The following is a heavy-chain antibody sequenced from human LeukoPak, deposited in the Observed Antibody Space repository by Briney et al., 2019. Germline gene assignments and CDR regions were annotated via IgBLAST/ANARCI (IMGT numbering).Heavy chain of an antibody. CDR3: AKDRSIAARRDFDY. Sequence: SLRLSCAASGFTFDDYAMHWVRQAPGKGLEWVSGISWNSGSIGYADPVKGRFTISRDNAKNSLYLQMNSLRAEDTALYYCAKDRSIAARRDFDYWGQGTLVTVSS. CDR2: ISWNSGSI. D-gene: IGHD6-6*01. V-gene: IGHV3-9*01. J-gene: IGHJ4*02. CDR1: GFTFDDYA.